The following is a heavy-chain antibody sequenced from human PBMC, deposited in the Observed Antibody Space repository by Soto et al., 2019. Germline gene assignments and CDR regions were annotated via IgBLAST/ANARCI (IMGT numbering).Heavy chain of an antibody. Sequence: QVQLVESGGGVVQPGRSLRLSCAASGFTFSSYGMHWVRQAPGKGLEWVAVISYDGSNKYYADSVKGRFTISRDNSKNTLYLQMNSLRAEDTAVYYCAKDRAAAVAGLFDYWGQGTLVTVSS. J-gene: IGHJ4*02. CDR2: ISYDGSNK. CDR3: AKDRAAAVAGLFDY. CDR1: GFTFSSYG. D-gene: IGHD6-19*01. V-gene: IGHV3-30*18.